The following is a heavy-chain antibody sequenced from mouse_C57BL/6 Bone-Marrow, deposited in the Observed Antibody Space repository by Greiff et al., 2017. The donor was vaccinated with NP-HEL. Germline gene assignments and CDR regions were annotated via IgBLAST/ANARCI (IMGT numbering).Heavy chain of an antibody. CDR2: IDPEDGET. Sequence: VQLQQSGAELVKPGASVKLSCTASGFNIKDYYMHWVKQRTEQGLEWIGRIDPEDGETKYVPKFQGKATITADTSSNTAYLQLSSLTSEDTAVYYCALNYPYWYFDVWGTGTTVTVSS. CDR1: GFNIKDYY. D-gene: IGHD2-1*01. V-gene: IGHV14-2*01. J-gene: IGHJ1*03. CDR3: ALNYPYWYFDV.